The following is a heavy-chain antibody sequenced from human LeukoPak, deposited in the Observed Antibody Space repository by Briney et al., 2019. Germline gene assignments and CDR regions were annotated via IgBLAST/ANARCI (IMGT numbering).Heavy chain of an antibody. Sequence: SVKVSCKASGGTFSSYAISWVRQAPGQALEWMGRIIPILGIANYAQKFQGRVTITADKSTSTAYMELSSLRSEDTAVYYCARVVGDYHTFDYWGQGTLVTVSS. V-gene: IGHV1-69*04. J-gene: IGHJ4*02. CDR3: ARVVGDYHTFDY. CDR2: IIPILGIA. CDR1: GGTFSSYA. D-gene: IGHD4-17*01.